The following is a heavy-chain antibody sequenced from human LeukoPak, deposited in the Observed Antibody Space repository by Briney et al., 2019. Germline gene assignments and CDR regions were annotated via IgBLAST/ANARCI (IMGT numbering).Heavy chain of an antibody. CDR3: AREGKVVALDAFGI. D-gene: IGHD3-22*01. CDR1: GFTFSSYA. CDR2: ISYDGSNK. Sequence: PGGSLRLSCAASGFTFSSYAMHWVRQAPGKGLEWVAVISYDGSNKYYADSVKGRFTISRDNSKNTLYLQMNSLRAEDTAVYYCAREGKVVALDAFGIWGQGTMVTVSS. V-gene: IGHV3-30-3*01. J-gene: IGHJ3*02.